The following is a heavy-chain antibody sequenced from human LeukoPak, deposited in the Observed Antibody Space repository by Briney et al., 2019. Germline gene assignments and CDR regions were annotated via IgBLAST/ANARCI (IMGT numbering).Heavy chain of an antibody. CDR1: GFTFSNAW. CDR3: TTGLKTRWELRNPTNSYFDY. CDR2: IKSKTDGGTT. J-gene: IGHJ4*02. V-gene: IGHV3-15*01. D-gene: IGHD1-26*01. Sequence: GGSLRLSCAASGFTFSNAWMSWVRQAPGKGLEWVGRIKSKTDGGTTDYAAPVKGRFTISRDDSKNTLYLQMNSLKTEDTAVYYCTTGLKTRWELRNPTNSYFDYWGQGTLVTVSS.